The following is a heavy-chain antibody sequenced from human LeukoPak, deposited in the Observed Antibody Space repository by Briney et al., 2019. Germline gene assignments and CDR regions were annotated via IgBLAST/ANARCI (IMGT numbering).Heavy chain of an antibody. CDR3: ASFNDSRLDY. CDR2: ASSDEINQ. Sequence: PGGSLRLSCAASGFSFTTYWMGWVRQAPGKGLEWLAVASSDEINQNYADSVKGRFIISRDNSKNTLNLQMNNLRTEDTAFYYCASFNDSRLDYWGQGILVTVSS. D-gene: IGHD6-13*01. J-gene: IGHJ4*02. V-gene: IGHV3-30*03. CDR1: GFSFTTYW.